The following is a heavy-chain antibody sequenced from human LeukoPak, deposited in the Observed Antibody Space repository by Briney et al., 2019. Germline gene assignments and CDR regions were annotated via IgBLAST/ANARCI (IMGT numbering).Heavy chain of an antibody. Sequence: SVTLSCTCIGSSGSINDYFWSWIRQPAGEGLEWSGRFGNGRFFNGGNSYYNPSLNSRVTMSIDTPKNQFSLRLSSVTAADTAIYYCARDEKRDDGHAYAPRFDSWGQGALVTVSS. V-gene: IGHV4-4*07. D-gene: IGHD3-16*01. CDR1: SGSINDYF. CDR3: ARDEKRDDGHAYAPRFDS. J-gene: IGHJ4*02. CDR2: FFNGGNS.